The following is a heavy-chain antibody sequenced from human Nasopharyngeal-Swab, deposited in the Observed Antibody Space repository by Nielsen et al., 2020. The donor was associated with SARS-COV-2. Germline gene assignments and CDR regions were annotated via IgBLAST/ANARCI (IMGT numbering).Heavy chain of an antibody. CDR2: IYYSGST. V-gene: IGHV4-59*08. CDR3: ARLWGSNDYHGSGSYYAFDI. Sequence: GSLRLSCTVSGGSISSYYWSWIRQPPGKGLEWIGYIYYSGSTNYNPSLKSRVTISVDTSKNQFSLKLSSVTAADTAVYYCARLWGSNDYHGSGSYYAFDIWGQGTMVTVSS. J-gene: IGHJ3*02. CDR1: GGSISSYY. D-gene: IGHD3-10*01.